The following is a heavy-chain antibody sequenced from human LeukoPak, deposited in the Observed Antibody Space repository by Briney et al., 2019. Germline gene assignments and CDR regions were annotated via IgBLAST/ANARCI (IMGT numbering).Heavy chain of an antibody. CDR2: INPSGGST. CDR3: ARDGDGGWELFYYFDY. CDR1: GYTFTSYY. J-gene: IGHJ4*02. D-gene: IGHD1-26*01. Sequence: ASVKVSCKASGYTFTSYYMHWVRQAPGQGLEWVGIINPSGGSTSYAQKFQGRVTMTRDTSISTAHMELSRLRSDDTAVYYCARDGDGGWELFYYFDYWGQGTLVTVSS. V-gene: IGHV1-46*01.